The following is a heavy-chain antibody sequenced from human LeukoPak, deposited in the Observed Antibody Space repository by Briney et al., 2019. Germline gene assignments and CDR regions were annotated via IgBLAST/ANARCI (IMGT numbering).Heavy chain of an antibody. J-gene: IGHJ4*02. CDR3: ANSRAPDTTLLFDY. Sequence: GGPLRLLCAASRFTFSSDGMHGVRQAPGKGLGWGAFIRYDGGDQSYTDSVKGRLPISRDNSKNTLYLQMNILRAEDTPVYYFANSRAPDTTLLFDYWGQGTLVTVSS. CDR2: IRYDGGDQ. CDR1: RFTFSSDG. V-gene: IGHV3-30*02. D-gene: IGHD1-14*01.